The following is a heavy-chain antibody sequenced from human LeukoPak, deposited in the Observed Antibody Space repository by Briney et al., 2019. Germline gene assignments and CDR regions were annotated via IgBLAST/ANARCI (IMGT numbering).Heavy chain of an antibody. CDR2: INHSGST. Sequence: SETLSLTCAVYGGSFSGYYWSWIRQPPGKGLEWIGEINHSGSTNYNPSLKSRVTISVDTSKNQFSLRLSSVTAADTAVYYCASRSCSSTSCRDYWGQGTLVTVSS. CDR3: ASRSCSSTSCRDY. V-gene: IGHV4-34*01. CDR1: GGSFSGYY. J-gene: IGHJ4*02. D-gene: IGHD2-2*01.